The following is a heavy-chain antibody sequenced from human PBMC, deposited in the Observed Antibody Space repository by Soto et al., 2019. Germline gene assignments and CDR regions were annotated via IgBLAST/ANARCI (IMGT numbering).Heavy chain of an antibody. D-gene: IGHD5-12*01. CDR3: AREMANYFDY. V-gene: IGHV4-30-4*01. CDR2: VYHSGRT. J-gene: IGHJ4*02. Sequence: HVQLQESGPGLVMPSQTLSLTCAVSGDSLSSGDYYWSWIRQPPGKGLEWIGYVYHSGRTFYSPSLKGRVPISVDMSKNPFSLKMDSLTDADTAVYFCAREMANYFDYWGQGILVTVSS. CDR1: GDSLSSGDYY.